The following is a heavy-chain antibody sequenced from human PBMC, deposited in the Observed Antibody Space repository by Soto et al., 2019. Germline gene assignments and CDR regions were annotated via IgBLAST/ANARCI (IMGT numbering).Heavy chain of an antibody. CDR3: AKDIAAAGRSSYDY. CDR1: GFTFDDYT. V-gene: IGHV3-9*01. CDR2: MSWNSGSI. J-gene: IGHJ4*02. Sequence: EVQLVESGGGLVLPGRVLRLSCAASGFTFDDYTMHWVRQAPGKGLEWVSGMSWNSGSIGYADSVKGRLTISRDNAKNSLYLQMNGLRAEDTALYYCAKDIAAAGRSSYDYWGQGTLVTVSS. D-gene: IGHD6-13*01.